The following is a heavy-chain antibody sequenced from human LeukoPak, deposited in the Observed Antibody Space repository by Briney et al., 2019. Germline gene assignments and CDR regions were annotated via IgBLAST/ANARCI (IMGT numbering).Heavy chain of an antibody. Sequence: PGRSLRLSCAASGFPFSSFAMHWVRQAPGKGLEWVALISYDGSNEYYSDSVKGRFTISRDNSKNTLDLQMNSLRAEDTAVYYCARDGNSGYNSDYYYGMDVWGKGTTVTASS. J-gene: IGHJ6*04. D-gene: IGHD5-12*01. CDR1: GFPFSSFA. CDR2: ISYDGSNE. V-gene: IGHV3-30*04. CDR3: ARDGNSGYNSDYYYGMDV.